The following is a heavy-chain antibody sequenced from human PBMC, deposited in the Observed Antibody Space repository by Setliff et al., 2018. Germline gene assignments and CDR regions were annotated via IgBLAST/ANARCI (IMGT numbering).Heavy chain of an antibody. CDR3: ARAVAGNFDY. CDR1: GYSISSGY. Sequence: TSETLSLTCTVSGYSISSGYIWGWIRQPAGKGLEWIGRIYTSGSTNYNPSLKSRVPMSVDTSKNQFSLKLSSVTAADTAVYYCARAVAGNFDYWGQGTLVTVSS. V-gene: IGHV4-4*07. D-gene: IGHD6-19*01. CDR2: IYTSGST. J-gene: IGHJ4*02.